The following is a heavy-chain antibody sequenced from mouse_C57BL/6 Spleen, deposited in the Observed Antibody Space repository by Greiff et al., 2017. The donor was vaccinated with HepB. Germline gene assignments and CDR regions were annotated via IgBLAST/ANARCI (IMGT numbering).Heavy chain of an antibody. CDR2: IDPETGGT. V-gene: IGHV1-15*01. CDR1: GYTFTDYE. CDR3: TRMEVVAPFDY. Sequence: VQLQESGAELVRPGASVTLSCKASGYTFTDYEMHWVKQTPVHGLEWIGAIDPETGGTAYNQKFKGKAILTADKSSSTAYMELRSLTSEDSAVYYCTRMEVVAPFDYWGQGTTLTVSS. D-gene: IGHD1-1*01. J-gene: IGHJ2*01.